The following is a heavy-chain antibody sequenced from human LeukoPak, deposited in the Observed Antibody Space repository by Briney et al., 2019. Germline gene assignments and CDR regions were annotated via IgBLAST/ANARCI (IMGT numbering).Heavy chain of an antibody. CDR3: ARVRYRLAETYIDY. CDR1: GGTFSSYA. D-gene: IGHD3-16*01. V-gene: IGHV1-69*15. CDR2: IIPIFGTT. J-gene: IGHJ4*02. Sequence: SVKVSCKASGGTFSSYAISWVRQAPGQGLEWMGRIIPIFGTTKYAQKFQGRVTITADESTSTAYMELSSLRSDDTAVYYCARVRYRLAETYIDYWGQGTLVTVSS.